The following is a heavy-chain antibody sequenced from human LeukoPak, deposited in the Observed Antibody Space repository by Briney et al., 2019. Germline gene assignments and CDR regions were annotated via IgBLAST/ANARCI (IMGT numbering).Heavy chain of an antibody. J-gene: IGHJ6*03. Sequence: GGSLRLSCAASGFTFSSYSMNWVRQAPGKGLEWVSSISSSSRYIYYADSVKGRFTISRDNAKNSLFLQMNSLRAEDTAVYFCARVDAAVVVPADYYYYYYMDVWGKGTTVTISS. V-gene: IGHV3-21*01. CDR1: GFTFSSYS. CDR2: ISSSSRYI. D-gene: IGHD2-2*01. CDR3: ARVDAAVVVPADYYYYYYMDV.